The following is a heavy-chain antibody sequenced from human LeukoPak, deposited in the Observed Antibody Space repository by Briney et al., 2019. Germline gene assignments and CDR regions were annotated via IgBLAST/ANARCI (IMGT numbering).Heavy chain of an antibody. Sequence: GGSLRLSCVASGFTFGNYWMSWVRQAPGKGLEFVGNIEDDGDQKNYVDSVRGRFTISRDNVKNSLYLQMNSLRVEDTAVYYCARDIIRGQSDFDYWGQGVLVTVSS. CDR2: IEDDGDQK. V-gene: IGHV3-7*01. CDR1: GFTFGNYW. CDR3: ARDIIRGQSDFDY. D-gene: IGHD6-25*01. J-gene: IGHJ4*02.